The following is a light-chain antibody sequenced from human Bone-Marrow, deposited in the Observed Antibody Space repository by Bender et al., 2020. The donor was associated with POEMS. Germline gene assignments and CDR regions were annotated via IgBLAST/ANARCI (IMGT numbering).Light chain of an antibody. V-gene: IGLV1-44*01. J-gene: IGLJ3*02. CDR2: NNN. CDR3: AAWEDSLNGWV. CDR1: SSNIGTNP. Sequence: QSVLTQPPSASGTPGQRVTISCSGSSSNIGTNPVNWYQQLPGTAPKLLIYNNNPRPSGVPDRFSGSKTGTSASLAISGLQSDDEADDYCAAWEDSLNGWVFGGGTKLTVL.